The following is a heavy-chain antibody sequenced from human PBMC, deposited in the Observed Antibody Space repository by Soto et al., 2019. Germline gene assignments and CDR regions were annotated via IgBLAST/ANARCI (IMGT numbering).Heavy chain of an antibody. CDR1: GFTVSSTY. CDR2: IYSGGNT. CDR3: ARGYWLDP. Sequence: EVQVAESGGGFVQPGGSLRLSCAASGFTVSSTYMTWVRQAPGKGLEWVSVIYSGGNTYYADSVKGRFTISRPNSDNTVYLEMNRLRGDDTGVYYCARGYWLDPWGQGTLVTVSS. J-gene: IGHJ5*02. V-gene: IGHV3-53*04.